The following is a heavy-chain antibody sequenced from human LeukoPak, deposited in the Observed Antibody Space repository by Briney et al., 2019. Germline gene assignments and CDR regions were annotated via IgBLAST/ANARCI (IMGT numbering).Heavy chain of an antibody. CDR3: ARDFRYSGSYHHWFDP. D-gene: IGHD1-26*01. Sequence: PGGSLRLSCAASGFTFSAHSINWVRQAPGRGLEWVSSISSSGTYIYYADSVKGRFTISRDNAKNSLSLQMNSLRAEDTAVYYCARDFRYSGSYHHWFDPWGQGTLVTVSS. CDR2: ISSSGTYI. V-gene: IGHV3-21*01. J-gene: IGHJ5*02. CDR1: GFTFSAHS.